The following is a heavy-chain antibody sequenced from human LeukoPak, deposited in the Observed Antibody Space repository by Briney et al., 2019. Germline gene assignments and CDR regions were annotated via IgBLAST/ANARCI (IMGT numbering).Heavy chain of an antibody. Sequence: GASVKVSCKASGYTFTSYDTNWVRQATGQGLEWMGWMNPNSGNTGYAQKFQGRVTITTDTSTSTAYMELSSLRAEDTAVYYCARDYYYGGSGYYYQDYWGQGTLVTVSS. CDR3: ARDYYYGGSGYYYQDY. V-gene: IGHV1-8*03. D-gene: IGHD3-22*01. CDR1: GYTFTSYD. J-gene: IGHJ4*02. CDR2: MNPNSGNT.